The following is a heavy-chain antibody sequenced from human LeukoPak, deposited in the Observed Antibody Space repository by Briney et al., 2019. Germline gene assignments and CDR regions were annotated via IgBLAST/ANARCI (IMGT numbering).Heavy chain of an antibody. V-gene: IGHV3-74*01. J-gene: IGHJ5*02. CDR2: INSDGSST. D-gene: IGHD5-18*01. Sequence: GGSLRLSCSASGFTFSSYWMHWVRQAPGKGLVWVSRINSDGSSTSYADSVKGRFTISRDNAKNTLYLQMNSLRAEDTAVYYCAREQLWFTFDPWGQGTLVTVSS. CDR1: GFTFSSYW. CDR3: AREQLWFTFDP.